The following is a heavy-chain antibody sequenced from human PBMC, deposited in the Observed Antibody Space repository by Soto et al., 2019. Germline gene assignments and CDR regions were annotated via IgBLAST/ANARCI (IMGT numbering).Heavy chain of an antibody. Sequence: EVQLVESGGGLVQPGGSLRLSCAASGFTFSSYWMSWVRQAPGKGLEWVANIKQDGSEKYYVDSVKGRFTISRDNAKNSLYLQMNSLRAEDTAVYYCASFHSGSYYMGAFDIWGQGTMVTVSS. J-gene: IGHJ3*02. D-gene: IGHD1-26*01. CDR1: GFTFSSYW. V-gene: IGHV3-7*01. CDR2: IKQDGSEK. CDR3: ASFHSGSYYMGAFDI.